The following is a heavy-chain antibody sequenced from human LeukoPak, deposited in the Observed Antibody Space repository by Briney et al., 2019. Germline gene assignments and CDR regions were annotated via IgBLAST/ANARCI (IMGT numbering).Heavy chain of an antibody. CDR1: GGSISSSSYY. V-gene: IGHV4-39*01. D-gene: IGHD2-8*01. CDR3: ARHTAVYNGMDV. J-gene: IGHJ6*02. CDR2: IYYSGST. Sequence: SETLSLTCTVSGGSISSSSYYWGWIRQPPGKGLEWIGSIYYSGSTYYNPSLKSRVTISVDTSKNQFSLKLSSVTAADTAVYYCARHTAVYNGMDVWGQGTTVTVSS.